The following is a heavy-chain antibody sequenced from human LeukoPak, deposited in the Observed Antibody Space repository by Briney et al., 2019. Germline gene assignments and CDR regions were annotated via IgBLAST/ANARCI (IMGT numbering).Heavy chain of an antibody. D-gene: IGHD6-13*01. CDR3: AREEQQLNWFDP. J-gene: IGHJ5*02. CDR1: GGSISSGGYY. V-gene: IGHV4-31*03. Sequence: SQTLSLTCTVSGGSISSGGYYWSWIRQHPGKGLEWIGYIYYSGSTYYNPSLKSRVTISVDTSKNQFSLKLSSVTAADTAVYYCAREEQQLNWFDPWGQGTLVTVSS. CDR2: IYYSGST.